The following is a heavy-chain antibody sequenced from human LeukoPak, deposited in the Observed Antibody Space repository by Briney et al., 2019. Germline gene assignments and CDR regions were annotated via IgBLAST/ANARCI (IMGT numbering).Heavy chain of an antibody. D-gene: IGHD3-9*01. CDR3: ARSYYDILTGYEEYYFDY. CDR1: GFTFSSYS. V-gene: IGHV3-21*01. CDR2: ISSSSSYI. J-gene: IGHJ4*02. Sequence: GGSLRLSCAASGFTFSSYSMNWVRQAPGKGLEWVSSISSSSSYIYYADSVKGRFTISRDNAKNSLYLQMNSLRAEDTAVYYCARSYYDILTGYEEYYFDYWGQGTLVTVSS.